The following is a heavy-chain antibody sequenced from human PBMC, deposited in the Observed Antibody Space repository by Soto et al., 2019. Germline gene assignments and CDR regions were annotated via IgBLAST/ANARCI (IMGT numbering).Heavy chain of an antibody. Sequence: PGGSLRLSCAASGFTFSDYYMSWIRQAPGKGLEWVSYISSSSSYIYYADSVKGRFTISRDKSKNTLYLQMNSLRAEDTAVYYCATGGYSYGWNYWGQGTLVTVSS. V-gene: IGHV3-11*05. D-gene: IGHD5-18*01. CDR3: ATGGYSYGWNY. J-gene: IGHJ4*02. CDR2: ISSSSSYI. CDR1: GFTFSDYY.